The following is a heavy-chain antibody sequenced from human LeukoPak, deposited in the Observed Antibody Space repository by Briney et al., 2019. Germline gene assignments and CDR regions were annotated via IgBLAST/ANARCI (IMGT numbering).Heavy chain of an antibody. CDR1: GVTFRGFL. D-gene: IGHD6-6*01. Sequence: PGGSLRLSCAVSGVTFRGFLMSWSRQAPGKGLEWVASINSDGSEGYYADVVKGRFTISRDNAKNSLYLQINSLRAEDTAVYYCARSSYSSSSSVWGQGTMVTVSS. CDR2: INSDGSEG. J-gene: IGHJ3*01. CDR3: ARSSYSSSSSV. V-gene: IGHV3-7*03.